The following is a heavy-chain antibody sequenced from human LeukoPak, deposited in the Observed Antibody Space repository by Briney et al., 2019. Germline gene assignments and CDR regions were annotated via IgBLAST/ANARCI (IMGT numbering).Heavy chain of an antibody. J-gene: IGHJ4*02. CDR1: GFTVSSTY. CDR3: AKNYYDSQGGSLFYYFDY. CDR2: IYSGGYT. V-gene: IGHV3-53*01. D-gene: IGHD3-22*01. Sequence: GGSLRLSCAASGFTVSSTYMSWVRQAPGKGLEWASIIYSGGYTYYADSVKGRFTVSRDNSKNTLYLQMNSLRAEDTAVYYCAKNYYDSQGGSLFYYFDYWGQGTLVTVSS.